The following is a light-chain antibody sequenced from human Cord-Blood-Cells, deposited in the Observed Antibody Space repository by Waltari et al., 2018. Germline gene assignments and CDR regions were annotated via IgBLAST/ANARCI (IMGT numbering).Light chain of an antibody. CDR3: QQYNSYSPWT. V-gene: IGKV1-5*01. Sequence: DIQMIQSPSTLSASVGDRVPLTCRASQSSSSWLAWYQQKPGKAPKLLIYDASSLESGVPSRFSGSGSGTEFTLTISSLQPDDFATYYCQQYNSYSPWTFGQGTKVEIK. J-gene: IGKJ1*01. CDR1: QSSSSW. CDR2: DAS.